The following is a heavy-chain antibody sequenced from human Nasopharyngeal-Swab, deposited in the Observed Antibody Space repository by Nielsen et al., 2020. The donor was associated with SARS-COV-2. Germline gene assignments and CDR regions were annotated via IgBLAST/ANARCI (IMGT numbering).Heavy chain of an antibody. Sequence: GGSLRLSCAASGFIFDDFAMHWVRQVPGKGLEWVSGIKWNREDVHYADSVKGRFATSRDHARNSLFLQMDGLSVEDTGLYYCAKDRLGGATGYGAFDMWGQGTMVTVSS. J-gene: IGHJ3*02. CDR1: GFIFDDFA. V-gene: IGHV3-9*01. CDR3: AKDRLGGATGYGAFDM. D-gene: IGHD3-9*01. CDR2: IKWNREDV.